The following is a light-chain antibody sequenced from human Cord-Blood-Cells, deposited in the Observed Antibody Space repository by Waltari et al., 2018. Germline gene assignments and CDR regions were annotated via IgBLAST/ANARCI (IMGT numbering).Light chain of an antibody. CDR3: QQYNSYWT. Sequence: DIQMTQSPSTLSASVGDRVKITCRASQRISHCLAWYQQKPGKAPKPLIYKASSLESGVPSRFSGSVSETEFTLTISSLQPDDFATYYCQQYNSYWTFGQGTKVEIK. J-gene: IGKJ1*01. CDR2: KAS. V-gene: IGKV1-5*03. CDR1: QRISHC.